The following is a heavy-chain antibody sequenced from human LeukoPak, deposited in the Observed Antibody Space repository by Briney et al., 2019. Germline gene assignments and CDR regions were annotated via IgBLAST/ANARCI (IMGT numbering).Heavy chain of an antibody. V-gene: IGHV3-30*02. CDR2: IRYDGSNK. J-gene: IGHJ4*02. CDR3: AKDPGATYSLDY. CDR1: GFTFSSYG. Sequence: GGSLRLSCAASGFTFSSYGMHWVRQAPGKGLEWVAFIRYDGSNKYYADSVKGRFTISRDNSKNTLYLQMNSLRAEDTAVYYCAKDPGATYSLDYWGQGTLVTVSS. D-gene: IGHD1-26*01.